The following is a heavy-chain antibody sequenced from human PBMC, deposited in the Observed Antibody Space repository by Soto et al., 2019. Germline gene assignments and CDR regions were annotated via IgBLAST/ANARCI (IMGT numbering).Heavy chain of an antibody. CDR1: GYTLTELS. CDR2: FDPEDGET. Sequence: ASVKVSCKVSGYTLTELSMHWVRQAPGKGLEWMGGFDPEDGETIYAQKIQGRVTMTEDTSTDTAYMELSSLRSEDTAVYYCATGVAAAGTGSFYYYYGMDVWGQGTTVTVSS. V-gene: IGHV1-24*01. J-gene: IGHJ6*02. CDR3: ATGVAAAGTGSFYYYYGMDV. D-gene: IGHD6-13*01.